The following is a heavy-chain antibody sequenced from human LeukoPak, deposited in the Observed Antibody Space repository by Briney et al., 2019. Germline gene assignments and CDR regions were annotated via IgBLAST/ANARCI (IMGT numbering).Heavy chain of an antibody. V-gene: IGHV4-39*01. J-gene: IGHJ4*02. CDR1: GGSISSSSYY. D-gene: IGHD3-10*01. CDR2: IYYSGST. CDR3: ARHGEFRVTSRFDY. Sequence: KPSETLSLTCTVSGGSISSSSYYWGWIRQPPGKGLEWIGSIYYSGSTYYNPSLKSRVTISVDTSKNQFSLKLSSVTAADTAVYYCARHGEFRVTSRFDYWGQGTLVTVSS.